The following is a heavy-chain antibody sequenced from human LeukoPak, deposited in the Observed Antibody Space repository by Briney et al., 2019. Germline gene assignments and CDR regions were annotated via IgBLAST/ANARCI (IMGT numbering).Heavy chain of an antibody. Sequence: SETLSLTCSVSGDFITAYYWSWIRQPPGKGLEWIGYVYYTGSIEYNPSLRSRATISLEMSKHQFSLNLTPVTATDTAVYYCASNTGTVFDYWGQGALVTVSS. CDR3: ASNTGTVFDY. J-gene: IGHJ4*02. CDR2: VYYTGSI. D-gene: IGHD7-27*01. CDR1: GDFITAYY. V-gene: IGHV4-59*01.